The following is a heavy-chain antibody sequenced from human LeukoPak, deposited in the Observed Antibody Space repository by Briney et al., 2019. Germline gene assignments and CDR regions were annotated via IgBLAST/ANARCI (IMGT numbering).Heavy chain of an antibody. D-gene: IGHD3-3*01. J-gene: IGHJ4*02. CDR1: GFTFNSYG. CDR3: ASGVNYFDY. V-gene: IGHV3-33*03. Sequence: GRSLRLSCAASGFTFNSYGMHWVRQAPGKGLEWVALIWYDGTNKYYADSVKGRFTISRDNAKKSLYLQMNRLRAEDTAVYYCASGVNYFDYWGQGTLVTVSS. CDR2: IWYDGTNK.